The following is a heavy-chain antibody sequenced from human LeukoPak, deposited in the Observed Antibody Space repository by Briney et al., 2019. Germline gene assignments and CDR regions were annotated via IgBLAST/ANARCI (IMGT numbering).Heavy chain of an antibody. CDR2: IYPGDSDT. V-gene: IGHV5-51*01. Sequence: GESLKISCKGSGYSFTSYWIGWVRQMPEKGLGWMGIIYPGDSDTRYSPSFQGQVTISADKSISTAYLQWSSLKASDTAMYYCTRVMVAARGGYYFDYWGQGTLVTVSS. D-gene: IGHD6-6*01. J-gene: IGHJ4*02. CDR3: TRVMVAARGGYYFDY. CDR1: GYSFTSYW.